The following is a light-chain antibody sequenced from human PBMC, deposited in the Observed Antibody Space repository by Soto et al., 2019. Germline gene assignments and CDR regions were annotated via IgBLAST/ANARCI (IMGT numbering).Light chain of an antibody. CDR3: QQYGSSPRT. J-gene: IGKJ1*01. Sequence: EIVLTQSPGTLSLSPGERATLSCRASQSVSSSYLAWYQQRLGQAPRLLIYDASRRATGIPDRFSGSGSGTDFTLTISRLEPEDFAVYYCQQYGSSPRTFGQGTKVEIK. CDR1: QSVSSSY. V-gene: IGKV3-20*01. CDR2: DAS.